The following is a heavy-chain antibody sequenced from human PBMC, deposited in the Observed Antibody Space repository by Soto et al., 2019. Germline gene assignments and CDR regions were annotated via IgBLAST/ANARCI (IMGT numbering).Heavy chain of an antibody. J-gene: IGHJ4*02. CDR2: INQDGSEK. V-gene: IGHV3-7*03. CDR1: GFTFNTYW. D-gene: IGHD1-26*01. CDR3: TRDDSGLGIDY. Sequence: LRLSCVASGFTFNTYWMNWVRQSPGKGLEWVANINQDGSEKFHVDSVKGRFTISRDNARNSLFLHMKSLRAEDTATYYCTRDDSGLGIDYWGQGTQVTVSS.